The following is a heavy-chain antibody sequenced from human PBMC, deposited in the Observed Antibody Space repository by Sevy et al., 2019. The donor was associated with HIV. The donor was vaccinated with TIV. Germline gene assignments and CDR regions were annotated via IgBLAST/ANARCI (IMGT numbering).Heavy chain of an antibody. Sequence: GGSLRLSCVASGFTFRNNDMHWVRQAPGKGLEWVAVIWYDGDDKYYADSVKGRFTISRDNSKNILYLQMVSLRAEDTAVYYCAKDFTGYNGMDVWGQGTMVTVSS. CDR2: IWYDGDDK. D-gene: IGHD3-9*01. CDR3: AKDFTGYNGMDV. V-gene: IGHV3-33*03. CDR1: GFTFRNND. J-gene: IGHJ6*02.